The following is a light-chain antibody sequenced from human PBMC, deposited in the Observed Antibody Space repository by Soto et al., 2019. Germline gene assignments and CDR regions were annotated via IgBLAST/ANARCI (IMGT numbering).Light chain of an antibody. CDR2: AAS. CDR3: QQYDDLPLT. V-gene: IGKV1-33*01. CDR1: QDISNY. Sequence: DIQMTQSPSSLSASVGDRVTITCQASQDISNYINWYQQKPGKASQFLIYAASNLETGVPSRFSGSGSGTDFTLTISSLQPGDLGTYFCQQYDDLPLTFGGGTKVELK. J-gene: IGKJ4*01.